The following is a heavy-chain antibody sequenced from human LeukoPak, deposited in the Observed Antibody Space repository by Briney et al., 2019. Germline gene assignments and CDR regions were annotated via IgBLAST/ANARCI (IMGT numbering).Heavy chain of an antibody. Sequence: GGSLRLSCAASGFTFSSSAMHWVRQAPGKGLEWVAVISYGGTTKIYAESVKGRFTISRDNSKDTLYLQMNSLRAEDTAVYYCAKGGVRLGESNWGQGTLVTVSS. V-gene: IGHV3-30*04. D-gene: IGHD3-16*01. CDR2: ISYGGTTK. CDR3: AKGGVRLGESN. J-gene: IGHJ4*02. CDR1: GFTFSSSA.